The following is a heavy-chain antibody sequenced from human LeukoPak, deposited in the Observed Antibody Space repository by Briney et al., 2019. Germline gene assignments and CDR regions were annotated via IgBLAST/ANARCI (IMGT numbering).Heavy chain of an antibody. V-gene: IGHV3-21*01. J-gene: IGHJ6*02. D-gene: IGHD2-15*01. CDR3: ASLPAASYYYGMDV. CDR2: ISSSSSYI. CDR1: GFTFSSYS. Sequence: GGSLRLSCAASGFTFSSYSMNWVRQAPGKGLEWVSSISSSSSYIYYADSVKGRFTISRDNAKNSLYLQMNSLRAEDTAVYYCASLPAASYYYGMDVWGQGTTVTVSS.